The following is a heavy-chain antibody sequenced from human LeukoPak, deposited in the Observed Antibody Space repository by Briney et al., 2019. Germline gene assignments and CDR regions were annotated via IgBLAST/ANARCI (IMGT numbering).Heavy chain of an antibody. D-gene: IGHD2-21*02. V-gene: IGHV4-59*11. Sequence: SETLSLTFTVSGDSMSSHYWSWIRQSPGKGLGGIGYKHYSGRTYYNPSLQGRVTISVDTSKNHFSLRLTSVTAADTAVYYCARLLDNGYSGDPDTFDVWGQGTMVTVSS. J-gene: IGHJ3*01. CDR1: GDSMSSHY. CDR3: ARLLDNGYSGDPDTFDV. CDR2: KHYSGRT.